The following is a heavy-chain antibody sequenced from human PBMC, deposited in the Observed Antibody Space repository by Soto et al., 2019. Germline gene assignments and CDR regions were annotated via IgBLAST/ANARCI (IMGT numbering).Heavy chain of an antibody. CDR2: IKDDGSQK. J-gene: IGHJ4*02. CDR3: ARQHYGDYFDY. CDR1: GFDFRKFW. V-gene: IGHV3-7*01. D-gene: IGHD3-10*01. Sequence: EVQLVESGGGLVQTGGSLRLSCAASGFDFRKFWMNWIRHVPGKGLEWVATIKDDGSQKFYVDSVRCRLSNSRENGMNLVFLEMSSLRGGDRGTYYCARQHYGDYFDYWGQGVVVTVSS.